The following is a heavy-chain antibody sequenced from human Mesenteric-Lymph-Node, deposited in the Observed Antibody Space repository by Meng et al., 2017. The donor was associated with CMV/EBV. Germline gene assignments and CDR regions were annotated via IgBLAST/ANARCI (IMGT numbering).Heavy chain of an antibody. J-gene: IGHJ4*02. V-gene: IGHV3-15*01. CDR2: IKSKTDGGTI. Sequence: SGCPFSNAWMNWVRQAPGKGLEWVGRIKSKTDGGTIDYAAPVKGRFTITRDDSKNTLYLQMNSLKTEDTAVYYCFPLKTSSYTSGSRGGQGTLVTVSS. CDR1: GCPFSNAW. CDR3: FPLKTSSYTSGSR. D-gene: IGHD3-10*01.